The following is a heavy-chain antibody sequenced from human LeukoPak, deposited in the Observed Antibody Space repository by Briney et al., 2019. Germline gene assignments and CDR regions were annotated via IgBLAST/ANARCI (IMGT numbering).Heavy chain of an antibody. CDR2: MNPNSGNT. D-gene: IGHD4-23*01. V-gene: IGHV1-8*03. J-gene: IGHJ3*02. CDR1: GYTFTGYY. CDR3: ARDGGTVVTRDDAFDI. Sequence: ASVKVSCKASGYTFTGYYMHWVRQAPGQGLEWMGWMNPNSGNTGYAQKFQGRVTITRNTSISTAYMELSSLRSDDAAVYYCARDGGTVVTRDDAFDIWGQGTMVTVSS.